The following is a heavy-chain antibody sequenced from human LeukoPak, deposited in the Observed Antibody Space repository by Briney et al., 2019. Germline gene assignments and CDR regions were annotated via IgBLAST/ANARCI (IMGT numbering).Heavy chain of an antibody. V-gene: IGHV4-34*01. CDR3: ASDAFDI. J-gene: IGHJ3*02. CDR2: INHSGST. Sequence: PETLCLTCAVYGGSFSGYYWSWIRQPPGKGLEWIGEINHSGSTNYNPSLKSRVTISVDTSKNQFSLKLSSVTAADTAVYYCASDAFDIWGQGTRVTLSS. CDR1: GGSFSGYY.